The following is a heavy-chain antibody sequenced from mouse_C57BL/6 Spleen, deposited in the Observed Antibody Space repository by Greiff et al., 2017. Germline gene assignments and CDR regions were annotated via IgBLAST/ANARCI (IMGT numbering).Heavy chain of an antibody. CDR2: ISSGSSTI. CDR1: GFTFSDYG. V-gene: IGHV5-17*01. D-gene: IGHD1-1*01. Sequence: EVKLVESGGGLVKPGGSLKLSCAASGFTFSDYGMHWVRQAPEKGLEWVAYISSGSSTIYYADTVKGRFTISRDNAKNTLFLQMTSLRSEETAMYYCARGTTVVDYYAMDYWGQGTSVTVSS. CDR3: ARGTTVVDYYAMDY. J-gene: IGHJ4*01.